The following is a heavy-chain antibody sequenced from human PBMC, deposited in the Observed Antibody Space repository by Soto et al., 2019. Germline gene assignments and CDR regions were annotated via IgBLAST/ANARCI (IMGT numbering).Heavy chain of an antibody. V-gene: IGHV3-48*02. J-gene: IGHJ4*02. D-gene: IGHD5-18*01. CDR3: ARPRGYSYVLPDY. CDR1: GFSFSSYN. CDR2: ISSSSSTI. Sequence: EVQLVESGGGLVQPGGSLRLSCAASGFSFSSYNMNWVRQAPGKGLEWVSYISSSSSTIYYADSVKGRFTISRDNAKNSLYLQMNSLRDEDTAVYDCARPRGYSYVLPDYWGQGTLVTVSS.